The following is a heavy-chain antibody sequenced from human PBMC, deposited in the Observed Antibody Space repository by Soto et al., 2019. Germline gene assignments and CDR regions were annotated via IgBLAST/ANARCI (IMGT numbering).Heavy chain of an antibody. CDR1: GGSISSYY. CDR2: IYYSGST. D-gene: IGHD3-10*01. Sequence: SETLSLTCTVSGGSISSYYWSWIRQPPGKGLEWIGYIYYSGSTNYNPSLKSRVTISVDTSKNQFSLKLSSVTAADTAVYYCAREKEGSGSYYLDYWGQGTLVTVSS. CDR3: AREKEGSGSYYLDY. J-gene: IGHJ4*02. V-gene: IGHV4-59*01.